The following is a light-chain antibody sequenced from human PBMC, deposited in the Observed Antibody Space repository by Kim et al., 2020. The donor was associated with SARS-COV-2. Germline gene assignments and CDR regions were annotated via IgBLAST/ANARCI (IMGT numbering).Light chain of an antibody. V-gene: IGLV1-44*01. Sequence: ELTQPPSASGTPGQRVTISCSGSSSNIGSNPVNWYQQFPGTAPKLLIYTNNQWPSGVPDRFSGSKSGTSASLAISGLQSEDEADYYCAAWDDSLNGVAFGGGTKVTVL. CDR2: TNN. CDR1: SSNIGSNP. CDR3: AAWDDSLNGVA. J-gene: IGLJ2*01.